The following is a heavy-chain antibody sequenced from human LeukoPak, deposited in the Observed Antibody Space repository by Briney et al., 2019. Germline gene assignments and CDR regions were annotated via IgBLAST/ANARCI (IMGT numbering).Heavy chain of an antibody. CDR3: AGRGSSGWSDDYGMDV. CDR1: GGSISSSNW. D-gene: IGHD6-19*01. J-gene: IGHJ6*04. Sequence: PSGTLSLTCAVSGGSISSSNWWSGVRQPPGKGLEWIGEIYHSGSTNYNPSLKSRVTISVDKSKNQFSLKLSSVTAADTAVYYCAGRGSSGWSDDYGMDVWGKGTTVTVSS. V-gene: IGHV4-4*02. CDR2: IYHSGST.